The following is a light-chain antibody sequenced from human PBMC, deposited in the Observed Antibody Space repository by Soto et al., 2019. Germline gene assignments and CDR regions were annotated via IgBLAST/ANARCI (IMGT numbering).Light chain of an antibody. CDR3: CSYAGSYTWV. J-gene: IGLJ3*02. CDR2: DVS. V-gene: IGLV2-11*01. CDR1: SSDVGGYKY. Sequence: QSVLTQPRSVSGSPGQSVTISCTGTSSDVGGYKYVSWYQQYPGKAPKLMIYDVSKRPSGVPGRFSGSKSGNTASLTIFGLQAEDEADYHCCSYAGSYTWVFGGGTKLTVL.